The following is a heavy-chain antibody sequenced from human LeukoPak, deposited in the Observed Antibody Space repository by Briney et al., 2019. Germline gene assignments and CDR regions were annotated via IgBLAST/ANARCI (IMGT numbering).Heavy chain of an antibody. Sequence: GGSLRLSCAASGFTFSSYAMHWVRQAPGKGLEGVAVISYDGSNKYYADSVKGRFTISRDNSKNTLYLQMNSLRAEDTAVYYCARVPRIVVDTTTTYWGQGTLVTVSS. D-gene: IGHD3-22*01. J-gene: IGHJ4*02. V-gene: IGHV3-30-3*01. CDR1: GFTFSSYA. CDR2: ISYDGSNK. CDR3: ARVPRIVVDTTTTY.